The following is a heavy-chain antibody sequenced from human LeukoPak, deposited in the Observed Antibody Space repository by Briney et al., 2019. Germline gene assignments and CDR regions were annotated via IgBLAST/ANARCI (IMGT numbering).Heavy chain of an antibody. V-gene: IGHV3-53*01. CDR3: ARYDFILISCFDL. CDR1: GFTVSTNY. Sequence: GGSLRLSCAASGFTVSTNYMSWVRQAPGKKLERVSDIYSDGSTFYADSVKGRFTISRDNSKNTLYLQMNSLRAEDTAVYHCARYDFILISCFDLXXXGXLXTVSS. CDR2: IYSDGST. J-gene: IGHJ2*01. D-gene: IGHD3-3*01.